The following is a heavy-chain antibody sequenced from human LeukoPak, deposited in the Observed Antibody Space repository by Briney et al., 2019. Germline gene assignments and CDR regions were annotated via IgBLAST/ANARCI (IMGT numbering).Heavy chain of an antibody. CDR1: GYTLTELS. CDR3: AKNPRLEGWIYFDS. CDR2: FDPEDGET. Sequence: ASVKVSCKVSGYTLTELSMHWVRQAPGKGLEWMGGFDPEDGETIYAQKFQGRVTMTEDTSTDTAYMELSSLRSEDTAVYYCAKNPRLEGWIYFDSWGQGILVTVSS. J-gene: IGHJ4*02. D-gene: IGHD1-1*01. V-gene: IGHV1-24*01.